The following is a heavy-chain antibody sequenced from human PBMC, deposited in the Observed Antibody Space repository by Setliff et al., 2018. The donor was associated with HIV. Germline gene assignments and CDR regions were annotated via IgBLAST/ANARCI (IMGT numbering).Heavy chain of an antibody. V-gene: IGHV4-34*01. Sequence: SLTCAVYGGSFSGYYWSWIRQPPGKGLEWIGEINHSGSANYNPSLKSRLTISVDTSKNQFSLKPSSVTAADTAVYYCASSQGYDFWSGPTGYYMDVWGKGTTVTVSS. J-gene: IGHJ6*03. CDR3: ASSQGYDFWSGPTGYYMDV. D-gene: IGHD3-3*01. CDR1: GGSFSGYY. CDR2: INHSGSA.